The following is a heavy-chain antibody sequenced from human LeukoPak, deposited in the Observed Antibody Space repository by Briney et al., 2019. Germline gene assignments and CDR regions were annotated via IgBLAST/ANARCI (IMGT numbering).Heavy chain of an antibody. Sequence: GGSLRLSCAASGFTFNSYAMSWVRQAPGKGLEWVSPISGSGGSTYYADSVKGRFTISRDNSKNTLYLQMNSLRAEDTAVYYCAKEISYYHDSSGYYDYWGQGTGDSVLS. J-gene: IGHJ4*02. D-gene: IGHD3-22*01. CDR1: GFTFNSYA. CDR3: AKEISYYHDSSGYYDY. V-gene: IGHV3-23*01. CDR2: ISGSGGST.